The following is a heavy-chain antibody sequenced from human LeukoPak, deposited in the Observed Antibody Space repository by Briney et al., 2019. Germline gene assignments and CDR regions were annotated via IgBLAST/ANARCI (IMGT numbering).Heavy chain of an antibody. V-gene: IGHV4-30-4*08. CDR3: ARGELLYDN. CDR2: IHYSGST. Sequence: SETLSLTCTVSGGSFSSGDNYCSWIRQPPGKGLEWIGYIHYSGSTFYNPSLKSRVTTPVDTSKNQFSLKLNSVTAADTAVYYCARGELLYDNWGQGTLVTVSS. D-gene: IGHD2-15*01. CDR1: GGSFSSGDNY. J-gene: IGHJ4*02.